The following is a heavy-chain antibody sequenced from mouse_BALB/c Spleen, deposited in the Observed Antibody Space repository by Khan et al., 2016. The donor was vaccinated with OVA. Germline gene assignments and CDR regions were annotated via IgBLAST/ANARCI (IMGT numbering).Heavy chain of an antibody. V-gene: IGHV14-3*02. J-gene: IGHJ1*01. CDR3: ARPSYDPRDFEV. CDR1: GFNIKDTY. Sequence: VQLQQSGAELVKPGASVKLSCTASGFNIKDTYLHWVKQRPEQGLEWIGRIAPANGNTQYDPKFQGKAAIPSDTSSNTSYLQLNSLTSEDTAVYYWARPSYDPRDFEVWGAGTTVTVSS. D-gene: IGHD2-3*01. CDR2: IAPANGNT.